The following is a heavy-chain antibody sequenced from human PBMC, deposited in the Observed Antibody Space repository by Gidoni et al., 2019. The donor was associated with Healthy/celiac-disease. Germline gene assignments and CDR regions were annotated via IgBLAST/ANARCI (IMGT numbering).Heavy chain of an antibody. Sequence: EVQLLESGGGLVQPGGSLRLSCAASGFTFSSYAMGWVRQAPGKGLEWVAAISGSGGSTYYADSVKGRFTISRDNSKNTLYLQMNSLGAEDTAVYYCATSPTVTTHNWFDPWGQGTLVTVSS. CDR3: ATSPTVTTHNWFDP. D-gene: IGHD4-17*01. CDR1: GFTFSSYA. V-gene: IGHV3-23*01. J-gene: IGHJ5*02. CDR2: ISGSGGST.